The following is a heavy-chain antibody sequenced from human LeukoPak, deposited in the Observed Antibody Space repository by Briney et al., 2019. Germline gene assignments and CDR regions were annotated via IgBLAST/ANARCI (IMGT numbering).Heavy chain of an antibody. D-gene: IGHD6-13*01. Sequence: ASVTVTCKASGYTFTSYGISWVRQAPGQGLEGMGWISAYNGNTNYVQKLQGRVTMTTDTSTSTAYMELRSLRSDDTAVYYCAREMEIAGTSDYWGQGTLVTVSS. CDR2: ISAYNGNT. CDR1: GYTFTSYG. CDR3: AREMEIAGTSDY. J-gene: IGHJ4*02. V-gene: IGHV1-18*01.